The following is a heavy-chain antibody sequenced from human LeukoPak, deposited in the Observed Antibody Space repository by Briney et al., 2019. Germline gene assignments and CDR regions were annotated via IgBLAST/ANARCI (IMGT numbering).Heavy chain of an antibody. V-gene: IGHV4-61*01. J-gene: IGHJ4*02. Sequence: RPSETLSLTCTVSGGSVSRGSYYWGRIRQPPGRGPEWIAENHYSGSAAYNPSLKSRVTISRDMSTNQFSLKMTSVTAADTAVYFCARDMGAPDYGSYSVDYWGQGTLVTVSS. CDR1: GGSVSRGSYY. CDR3: ARDMGAPDYGSYSVDY. CDR2: NHYSGSA. D-gene: IGHD4-23*01.